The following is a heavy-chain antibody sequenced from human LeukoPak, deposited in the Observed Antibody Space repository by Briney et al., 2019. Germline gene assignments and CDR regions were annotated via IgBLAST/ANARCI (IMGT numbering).Heavy chain of an antibody. Sequence: SETLSLTCTVSGGSISCYYWSWIRQPPGKGLEWIGYIYYSGSTNYNPSLKSRVTISVDTSKNQFSLKLSSVTAADTAVYYCARHHDYTTGQNWFDPWGQGTLVTVSS. CDR3: ARHHDYTTGQNWFDP. CDR1: GGSISCYY. V-gene: IGHV4-59*08. D-gene: IGHD4-11*01. J-gene: IGHJ5*02. CDR2: IYYSGST.